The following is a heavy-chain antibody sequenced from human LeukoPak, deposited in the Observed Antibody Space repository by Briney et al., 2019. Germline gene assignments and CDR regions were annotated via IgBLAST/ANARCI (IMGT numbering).Heavy chain of an antibody. J-gene: IGHJ4*02. Sequence: GGSLRLSCAASGFTFSDYYMSWIRQAPGKGLEWVSYISSSGSTIYYADSVKGRFTISRDNAKNSLYLQMHSLRAEDTAVYYCAKVTYGSGTYGAFDYWGQGTLVTVSS. CDR2: ISSSGSTI. V-gene: IGHV3-11*01. CDR3: AKVTYGSGTYGAFDY. D-gene: IGHD3-10*01. CDR1: GFTFSDYY.